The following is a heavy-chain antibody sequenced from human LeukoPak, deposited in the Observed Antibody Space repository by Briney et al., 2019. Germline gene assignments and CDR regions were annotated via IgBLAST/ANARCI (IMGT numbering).Heavy chain of an antibody. CDR1: GFTFSSYA. CDR3: ARDSGTVFGYYFDY. Sequence: GGSLRLSCAASGFTFSSYAMHWVRQAPGKGLEWVAVISYDGSNKYYADSVKGRFTISRDNSKNTLYLQMNSLSAEDTAVYYCARDSGTVFGYYFDYWGQGTLVTVSS. J-gene: IGHJ4*02. D-gene: IGHD1-26*01. V-gene: IGHV3-30-3*01. CDR2: ISYDGSNK.